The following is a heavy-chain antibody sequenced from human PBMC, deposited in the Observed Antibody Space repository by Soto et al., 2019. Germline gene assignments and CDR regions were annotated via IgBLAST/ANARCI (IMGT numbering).Heavy chain of an antibody. V-gene: IGHV4-59*01. D-gene: IGHD6-6*01. Sequence: PSETLSLTCTVSGGSISSYYWSWIRQPPGKGLEWIGYIYYSGSTNYNPSLKSRVTISVDTSKNQFSLKLSSVTAADTAVYYCARDIPRWYSSSPRHLLAPCGQGTLVTVAS. J-gene: IGHJ5*02. CDR1: GGSISSYY. CDR3: ARDIPRWYSSSPRHLLAP. CDR2: IYYSGST.